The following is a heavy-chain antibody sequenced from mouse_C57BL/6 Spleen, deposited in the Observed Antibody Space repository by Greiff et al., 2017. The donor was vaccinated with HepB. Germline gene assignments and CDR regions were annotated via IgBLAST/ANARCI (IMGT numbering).Heavy chain of an antibody. D-gene: IGHD1-1*01. Sequence: EVKLVESGGGLVQPGGSLKLSCAASGFTFSDYYMYWVRQTPEKRLEWVAYISNGGGSTYYPDTVKGRFTISRDNAKNTLYLQMSRLKSEDTAMYYCARGTTVPNYFDYWGQGTTLTVSS. CDR1: GFTFSDYY. J-gene: IGHJ2*01. V-gene: IGHV5-12*01. CDR2: ISNGGGST. CDR3: ARGTTVPNYFDY.